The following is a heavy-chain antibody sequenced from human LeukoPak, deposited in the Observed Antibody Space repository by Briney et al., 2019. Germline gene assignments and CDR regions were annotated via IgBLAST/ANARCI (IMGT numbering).Heavy chain of an antibody. D-gene: IGHD3-9*01. CDR2: ISAYNGNT. J-gene: IGHJ6*02. Sequence: GASVKVSCKASGYTFTSYGISWVRQAPGQGLEWMGWISAYNGNTNYAQKLQGRVTMTTDTSTSTAYMELRSLRSDDTAVYYCAREGDYDILTGYYYVGGVDLYYYYYGMDVWGQGTTVTVSS. V-gene: IGHV1-18*01. CDR3: AREGDYDILTGYYYVGGVDLYYYYYGMDV. CDR1: GYTFTSYG.